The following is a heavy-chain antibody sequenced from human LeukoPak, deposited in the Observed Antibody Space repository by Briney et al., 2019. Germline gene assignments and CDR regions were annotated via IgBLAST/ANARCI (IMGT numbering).Heavy chain of an antibody. CDR3: ARDRIGYCSATSCFVNSYYYMDV. CDR2: ISGSSSYI. Sequence: GGALRLSCAASVFTFSTYSMNWVRQAPGEGLEWVSSISGSSSYIYYADSVKGRFTISRDNAKTSLYLQMNSLRAEDTAVYFCARDRIGYCSATSCFVNSYYYMDVWGKGTTVTVSS. D-gene: IGHD2-2*01. J-gene: IGHJ6*03. V-gene: IGHV3-21*01. CDR1: VFTFSTYS.